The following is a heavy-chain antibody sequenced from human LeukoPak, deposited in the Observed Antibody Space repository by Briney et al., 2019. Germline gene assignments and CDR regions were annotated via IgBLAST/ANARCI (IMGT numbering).Heavy chain of an antibody. CDR1: GFTFSSYA. V-gene: IGHV3-23*01. Sequence: GGSLRLSCAASGFTFSSYAMSWVRQAPGKGLEWVSAISGSGGSTYYADSVKGRFTISRDNSKNTLYLQMSSLRAEDTAVYCCVKSAPLRYFDWLPEDYWGQGTLVTVSS. CDR2: ISGSGGST. CDR3: VKSAPLRYFDWLPEDY. D-gene: IGHD3-9*01. J-gene: IGHJ4*02.